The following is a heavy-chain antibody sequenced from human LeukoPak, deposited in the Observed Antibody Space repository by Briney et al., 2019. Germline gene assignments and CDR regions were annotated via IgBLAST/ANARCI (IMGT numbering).Heavy chain of an antibody. CDR2: ISGSGGST. D-gene: IGHD5-18*01. Sequence: GGSLRLSCVASGFTFSSNAMTWVRQAPGKGLECVSAISGSGGSTYYADSVKGRFTISRDSSKNTLYLQMNSLRAEDTAVYYCARNRGDSYGPYYYYYYMDVWGKGTTVTVSS. V-gene: IGHV3-23*01. CDR1: GFTFSSNA. J-gene: IGHJ6*03. CDR3: ARNRGDSYGPYYYYYYMDV.